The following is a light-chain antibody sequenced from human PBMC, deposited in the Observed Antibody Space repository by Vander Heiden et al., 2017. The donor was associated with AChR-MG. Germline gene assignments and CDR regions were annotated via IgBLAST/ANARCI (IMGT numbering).Light chain of an antibody. V-gene: IGKV1-39*01. CDR1: QSISTY. Sequence: DIQMTQSPSSLSASVGDRVTITCRASQSISTYLNWFQQKPGKAPKLLIYGASNLQSGVPLRFSGSGSGTDFTLTITRLQPEDFATYYCQQSDSFPRVFGQGTKVEIK. J-gene: IGKJ1*01. CDR2: GAS. CDR3: QQSDSFPRV.